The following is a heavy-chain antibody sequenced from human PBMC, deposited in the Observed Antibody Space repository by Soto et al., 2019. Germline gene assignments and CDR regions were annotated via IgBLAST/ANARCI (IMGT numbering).Heavy chain of an antibody. CDR3: ARKGGYSYGYNYYYGMDV. CDR1: GYTFTSYA. D-gene: IGHD5-18*01. V-gene: IGHV1-3*01. Sequence: ASVKVSCKASGYTFTSYAMHWVRQAPGQRLEWMGWINAGNGNTKYSQKFQGRVTITRDTSASTAYMELSSLRSEDTAVYYCARKGGYSYGYNYYYGMDVWGQGTTVTVSS. CDR2: INAGNGNT. J-gene: IGHJ6*02.